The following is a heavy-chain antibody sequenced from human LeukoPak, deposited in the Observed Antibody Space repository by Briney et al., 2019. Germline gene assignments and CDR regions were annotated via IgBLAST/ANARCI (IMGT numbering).Heavy chain of an antibody. CDR3: ARGGRGELHFDY. CDR1: GGSFSGYY. Sequence: PSETLSLTCAVYGGSFSGYYWSWIRQPPGKGLEWIGEINHSGSTNYNPSLKSRVTISVDTSKNQFSLKLSSVTAADTAVYYCARGGRGELHFDYWGQGTLVTASS. CDR2: INHSGST. D-gene: IGHD1-26*01. J-gene: IGHJ4*02. V-gene: IGHV4-34*01.